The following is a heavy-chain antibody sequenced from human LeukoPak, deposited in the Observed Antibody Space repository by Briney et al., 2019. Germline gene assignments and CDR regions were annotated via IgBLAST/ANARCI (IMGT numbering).Heavy chain of an antibody. J-gene: IGHJ3*02. Sequence: LTGGSLRLSCAASGFTLSSYAMSGVRQAPGEGLEWGLAMSGSGGSTYYADSVKCRFTISRDHSKKTLYLQMKSLRAEDTAVYYCAKDGRRGYYYDSSGYPHGAFDIWCQGTMVTVSS. CDR2: MSGSGGST. D-gene: IGHD3-22*01. CDR3: AKDGRRGYYYDSSGYPHGAFDI. V-gene: IGHV3-23*01. CDR1: GFTLSSYA.